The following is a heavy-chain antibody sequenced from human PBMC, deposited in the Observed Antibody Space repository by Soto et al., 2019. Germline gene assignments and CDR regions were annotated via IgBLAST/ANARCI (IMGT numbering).Heavy chain of an antibody. CDR2: IYHGGTT. J-gene: IGHJ4*01. V-gene: IGHV4-39*07. CDR3: ARVHVMVVAGSTFDY. D-gene: IGHD6-19*01. CDR1: GGSVSSGRYY. Sequence: SETLSLTCTVSGGSVSSGRYYWSWIRQPPGKGLEWIASIYHGGTTFYNPSLKSRITISVDTSNNQFSLKLTSVTAADTAVYYCARVHVMVVAGSTFDYWGHGTLVTVSS.